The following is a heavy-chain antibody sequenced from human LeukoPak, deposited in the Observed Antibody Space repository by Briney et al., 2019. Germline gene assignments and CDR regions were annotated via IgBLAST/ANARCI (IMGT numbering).Heavy chain of an antibody. Sequence: GGSLRHSCAASGFTLTSIAMTWVRQAPGKGLEWVSTIRGTGDSTHYADSVKGRFIISRDKSKNMLYLQMNGLRAEDTAIYYCAKGQELDDGVFDSLGQGNLVTVSS. CDR1: GFTLTSIA. CDR3: AKGQELDDGVFDS. CDR2: IRGTGDST. D-gene: IGHD1-1*01. J-gene: IGHJ4*02. V-gene: IGHV3-23*01.